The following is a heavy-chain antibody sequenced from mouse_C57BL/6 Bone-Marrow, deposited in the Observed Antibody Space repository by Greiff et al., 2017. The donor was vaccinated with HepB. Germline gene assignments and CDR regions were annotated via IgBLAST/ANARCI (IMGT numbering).Heavy chain of an antibody. D-gene: IGHD1-1*01. Sequence: VKLQQPGAELVKPGASVKLSCKASGYTFTSYWMQWVKQRPGQGLEWIGEIDPSDSYTNYNQKFKGKATLTVDTSSSTAYMQLSSLTSEDSAVYYCARYGYYGSRRGYYAMDYWGQGTSVTVSS. V-gene: IGHV1-50*01. CDR1: GYTFTSYW. CDR2: IDPSDSYT. J-gene: IGHJ4*01. CDR3: ARYGYYGSRRGYYAMDY.